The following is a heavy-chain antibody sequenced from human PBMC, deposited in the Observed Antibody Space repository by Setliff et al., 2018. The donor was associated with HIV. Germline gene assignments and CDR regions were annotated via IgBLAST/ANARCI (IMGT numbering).Heavy chain of an antibody. V-gene: IGHV3-74*01. CDR2: INSDGSST. CDR3: ASHPSVYGPPFDY. D-gene: IGHD2-8*01. J-gene: IGHJ4*02. CDR1: GFIFSSYW. Sequence: PGGSLRLSCAASGFIFSSYWMHWVRQAPGKGLVWVSRINSDGSSTSYADSVKGRFTISRDNAKNTLYLQMNSLRAEDTAVYYCASHPSVYGPPFDYWGQGTLVTVSS.